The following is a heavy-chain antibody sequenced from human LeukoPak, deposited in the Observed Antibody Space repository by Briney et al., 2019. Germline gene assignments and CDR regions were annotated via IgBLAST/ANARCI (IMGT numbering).Heavy chain of an antibody. D-gene: IGHD5-12*01. J-gene: IGHJ6*02. V-gene: IGHV3-23*01. Sequence: GGSLRLSCAASGFTFSSYAMSWVRQAPGKGLEWVSAISGSGGSTYYADSVKGRFTISGDNSKNTLYLQMNSLRAEDTAVYYCAKDGGYDLPSSYYYGMDVWGQGTAVTVSS. CDR2: ISGSGGST. CDR3: AKDGGYDLPSSYYYGMDV. CDR1: GFTFSSYA.